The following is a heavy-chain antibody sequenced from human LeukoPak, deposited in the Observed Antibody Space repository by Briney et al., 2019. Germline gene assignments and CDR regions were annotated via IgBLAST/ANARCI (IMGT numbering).Heavy chain of an antibody. CDR1: GGSISSYY. D-gene: IGHD6-19*01. V-gene: IGHV4-59*01. Sequence: SETLSLTCTVSGGSISSYYWSWIRQPPGKGLEWIGCIYYSGSTNYNPSLKSRVTISVDTSKNQFSLKLSSVTAADTAVYYCARVGYSSGWYYYYGMDVWGQGTTVTVSS. J-gene: IGHJ6*02. CDR2: IYYSGST. CDR3: ARVGYSSGWYYYYGMDV.